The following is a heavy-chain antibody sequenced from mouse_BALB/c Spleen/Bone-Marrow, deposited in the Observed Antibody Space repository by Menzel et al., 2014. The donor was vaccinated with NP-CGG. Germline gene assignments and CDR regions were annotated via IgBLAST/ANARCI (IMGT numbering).Heavy chain of an antibody. V-gene: IGHV5-6-2*01. Sequence: EVMLVESGGGLVKLGGSLKLSCAASGFTFTSYYMSWVRQTPGKRLELVAAINSNGDNTYYPDTMKGRFTISRDNAKNTLYLQMSSLKSEDTALFYCARRGISTAEGVGAMDYWGQGTSVTVSS. J-gene: IGHJ4*01. CDR2: INSNGDNT. CDR3: ARRGISTAEGVGAMDY. D-gene: IGHD1-2*01. CDR1: GFTFTSYY.